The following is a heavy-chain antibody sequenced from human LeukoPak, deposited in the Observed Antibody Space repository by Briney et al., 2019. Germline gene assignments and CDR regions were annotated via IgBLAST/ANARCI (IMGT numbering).Heavy chain of an antibody. J-gene: IGHJ4*02. CDR1: GGSISSGGYS. CDR3: ARTVTTDYFDY. Sequence: SETLSLTCAVSGGSISSGGYSWSWVRQPPGKGLEWIGYIYHSGSTYYNPPLKSRVTISVDRSKNQFSLKLSSVTAADTAVYYCARTVTTDYFDYWGQGTLVTVSS. D-gene: IGHD4-11*01. V-gene: IGHV4-30-2*01. CDR2: IYHSGST.